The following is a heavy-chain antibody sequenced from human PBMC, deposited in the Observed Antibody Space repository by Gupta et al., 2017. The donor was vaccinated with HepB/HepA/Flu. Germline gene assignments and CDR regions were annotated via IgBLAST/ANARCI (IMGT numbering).Heavy chain of an antibody. D-gene: IGHD3-3*01. V-gene: IGHV3-23*01. CDR1: GFPFHRYA. CDR2: ISGTGGNT. J-gene: IGHJ5*02. Sequence: EVQLLASGGGLVQPGGSSRLSCGGPGFPFHRYAMAWVRQAPGKRLDWVSAISGTGGNTYYADFVKGRFTISRDNSKNTMYLQINDLRVEDTAVYYCAKIGMGYLDSWGQGTLVTVSS. CDR3: AKIGMGYLDS.